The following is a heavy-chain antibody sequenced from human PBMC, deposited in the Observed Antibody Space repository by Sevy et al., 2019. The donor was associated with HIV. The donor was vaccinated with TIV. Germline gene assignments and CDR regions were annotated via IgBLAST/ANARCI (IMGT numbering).Heavy chain of an antibody. CDR1: GGTFSSYA. J-gene: IGHJ4*02. CDR3: ARGRYYDSSGLGDY. CDR2: IIPIFGTA. D-gene: IGHD3-22*01. Sequence: ASVKVSCKASGGTFSSYAISWVRQAPGQGLEWMGGIIPIFGTANYAQKFQGRVTITADESTSTAYMGLSSLRSEDTAVYYCARGRYYDSSGLGDYWGQGTLVTVSS. V-gene: IGHV1-69*13.